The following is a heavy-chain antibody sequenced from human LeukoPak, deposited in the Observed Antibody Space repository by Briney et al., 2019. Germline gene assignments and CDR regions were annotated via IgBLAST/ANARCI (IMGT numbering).Heavy chain of an antibody. J-gene: IGHJ3*02. Sequence: SETLSLTCTVSGGSFSTYYWSWIRQPPGKGLEWIGYIYYSGSTDYNPSLKSRVTMSLDTSKNQFSLNLSSVTAADTAVYYRARYSSGWRSFDIWGQGTMVTVSS. D-gene: IGHD6-19*01. CDR2: IYYSGST. CDR3: ARYSSGWRSFDI. CDR1: GGSFSTYY. V-gene: IGHV4-59*01.